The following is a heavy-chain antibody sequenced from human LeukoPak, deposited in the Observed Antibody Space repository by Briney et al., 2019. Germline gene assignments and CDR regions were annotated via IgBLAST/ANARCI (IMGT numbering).Heavy chain of an antibody. V-gene: IGHV4-34*01. D-gene: IGHD3-16*01. Sequence: KPSETLPLTCAVYGGSFSGYYWSWIRQPPGKGLEWIGEINHSGSTNYNPSLKSRVTISVDTSKNQFSLKLSSVTAADTAVYYCARGQLFYTGWGQGTLVTVSS. J-gene: IGHJ4*02. CDR3: ARGQLFYTG. CDR2: INHSGST. CDR1: GGSFSGYY.